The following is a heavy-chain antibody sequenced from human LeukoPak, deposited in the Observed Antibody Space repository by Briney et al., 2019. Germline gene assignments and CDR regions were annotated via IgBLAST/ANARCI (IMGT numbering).Heavy chain of an antibody. Sequence: GGSLRLSCAASGFTFSSYSMNWVRQAPGKGLEWVSYISSSSSTIYYADSVKGRFTISRDNAKNSLYLQMNSLRAEDTAVYYCVRDHFVPAAIRYCYMDVWGKGTTVTVSS. V-gene: IGHV3-48*01. D-gene: IGHD2-2*01. J-gene: IGHJ6*03. CDR3: VRDHFVPAAIRYCYMDV. CDR1: GFTFSSYS. CDR2: ISSSSSTI.